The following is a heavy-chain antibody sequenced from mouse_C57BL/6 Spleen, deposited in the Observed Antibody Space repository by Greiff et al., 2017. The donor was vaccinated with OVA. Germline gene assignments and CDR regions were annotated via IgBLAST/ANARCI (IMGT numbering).Heavy chain of an antibody. D-gene: IGHD4-1*01. J-gene: IGHJ2*01. CDR2: IDPETGGT. V-gene: IGHV1-15*01. Sequence: QVQLQQSGAELVIPGASVTLSCKASGYTFTDYEMHWVKQTPVHGLEWIGAIDPETGGTAYNQKFKGKAILTADKSSSTAYMGLRSLTSEDSAVYYCTSGTGTIYWGQGTTLTVSS. CDR1: GYTFTDYE. CDR3: TSGTGTIY.